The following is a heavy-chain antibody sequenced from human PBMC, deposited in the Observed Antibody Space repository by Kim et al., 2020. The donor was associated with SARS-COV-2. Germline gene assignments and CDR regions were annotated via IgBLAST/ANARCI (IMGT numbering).Heavy chain of an antibody. D-gene: IGHD2-15*01. V-gene: IGHV3-74*01. CDR3: ARDGGGVVVAATIDY. Sequence: GGSLRLSCAASGFTFSSYWMHWVRQAPGKGLVWVSRINSDGSSTSYADSVKGRFTISRDNAKNTLYLQMNSLRAEDTAVYYCARDGGGVVVAATIDYWGQGTLVTVSS. J-gene: IGHJ4*02. CDR2: INSDGSST. CDR1: GFTFSSYW.